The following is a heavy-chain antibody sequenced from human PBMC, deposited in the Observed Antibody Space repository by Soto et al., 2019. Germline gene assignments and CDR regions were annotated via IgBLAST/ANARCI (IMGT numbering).Heavy chain of an antibody. D-gene: IGHD6-19*01. CDR2: IYPGDSDT. CDR3: ARRPLYSSGWPTYFQH. CDR1: GYSVTSYW. J-gene: IGHJ1*01. Sequence: PGESLKISCKGSGYSVTSYWIGWVRQMPGKGLEWMGIIYPGDSDTRYSPSFQGQVTISADKSISTAYLQWSSLKASDTAMYYCARRPLYSSGWPTYFQHWGQGTLVTVSS. V-gene: IGHV5-51*01.